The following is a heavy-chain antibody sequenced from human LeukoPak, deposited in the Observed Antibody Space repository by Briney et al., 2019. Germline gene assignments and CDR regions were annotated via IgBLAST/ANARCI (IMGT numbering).Heavy chain of an antibody. V-gene: IGHV3-30-3*01. CDR2: ISYDGSNK. CDR1: GFTFSSYA. D-gene: IGHD1-26*01. CDR3: ARWEGLAYYIDY. Sequence: PGKSLRLSCAASGFTFSSYAMHWVRQAPGKGLEWVAVISYDGSNKYYADSVKGRFTISRDNSKNTLYLQMNSLRAEDTAVYYCARWEGLAYYIDYWGQGTLVTVSS. J-gene: IGHJ4*02.